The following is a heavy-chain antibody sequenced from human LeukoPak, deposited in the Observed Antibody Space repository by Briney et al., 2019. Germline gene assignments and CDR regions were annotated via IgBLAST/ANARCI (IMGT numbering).Heavy chain of an antibody. CDR3: ARGGTAMVTFGNYYYGMDV. J-gene: IGHJ6*02. Sequence: GASVKVSFKASGGTFISYAISWVRQAPGQGREWMGRIIPIFGIANYAQKFQGRVTITADKSTSTAYMELSSLRSEDTAVYYCARGGTAMVTFGNYYYGMDVWGQGTTVTVSS. CDR2: IIPIFGIA. D-gene: IGHD5-18*01. CDR1: GGTFISYA. V-gene: IGHV1-69*04.